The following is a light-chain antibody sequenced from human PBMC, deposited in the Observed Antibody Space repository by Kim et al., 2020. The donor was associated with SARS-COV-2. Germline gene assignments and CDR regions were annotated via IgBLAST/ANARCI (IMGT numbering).Light chain of an antibody. J-gene: IGKJ5*01. Sequence: ASVGDRVTITCRASQDIRNDLGWYQQNPGRPPKLLIYGASSLQSGVPSRFSGSGSGTEFTLTISSVQPEDFATYFCLQHSTYPITFGQGTRLEIK. CDR3: LQHSTYPIT. V-gene: IGKV1-17*01. CDR1: QDIRND. CDR2: GAS.